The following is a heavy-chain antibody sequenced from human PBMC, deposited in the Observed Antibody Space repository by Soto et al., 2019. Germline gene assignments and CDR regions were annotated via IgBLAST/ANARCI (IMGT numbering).Heavy chain of an antibody. CDR2: ISGTRNII. J-gene: IGHJ4*02. CDR3: VKDMYEGSSGGSLDY. Sequence: EVQLVESGGGLVQPGRSLRLSCAASGFTFYDFAMHWVRQAPGKGLEWVARISGTRNIIDYADSVKGRFIISRDNANNSLYLQMNILRPEDTAFYYCVKDMYEGSSGGSLDYWGQGTLVTVSS. CDR1: GFTFYDFA. D-gene: IGHD2-15*01. V-gene: IGHV3-9*01.